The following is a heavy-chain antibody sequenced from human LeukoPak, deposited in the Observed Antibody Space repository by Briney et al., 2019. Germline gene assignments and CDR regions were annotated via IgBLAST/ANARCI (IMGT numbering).Heavy chain of an antibody. CDR2: IYHSGST. CDR3: ARVRRDGYNNDAFDI. Sequence: SETLSLTCAVSGGSISSGGYSWSWIRQPPGKGPEWIGYIYHSGSTYYNPSLKSRVTISVDRSKNQFSLKLSSVTAADTAVYYCARVRRDGYNNDAFDIWGQGTMVTVSS. CDR1: GGSISSGGYS. V-gene: IGHV4-30-2*01. J-gene: IGHJ3*02. D-gene: IGHD5-24*01.